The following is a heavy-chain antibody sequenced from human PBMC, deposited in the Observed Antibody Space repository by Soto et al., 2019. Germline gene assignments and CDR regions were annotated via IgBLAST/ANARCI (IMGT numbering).Heavy chain of an antibody. CDR1: RYTFTDNY. J-gene: IGHJ5*01. CDR3: ATGYCNNTGCQHYFGS. Sequence: GTSVKVCCKASRYTFTDNYLHWVRQAPGQGLEWMALINPTTGDTKYAQKFQGRVTMTWDTAISKAYMEVSRLRSDDTATYFCATGYCNNTGCQHYFGSRAEGPLVPVSS. CDR2: INPTTGDT. D-gene: IGHD2-2*01. V-gene: IGHV1-2*02.